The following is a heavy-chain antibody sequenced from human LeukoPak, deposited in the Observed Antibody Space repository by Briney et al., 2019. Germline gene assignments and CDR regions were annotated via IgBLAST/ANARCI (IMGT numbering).Heavy chain of an antibody. CDR1: GFTFDDYG. V-gene: IGHV3-20*04. CDR2: INWNGGST. J-gene: IGHJ6*03. Sequence: GGSLRLSCAASGFTFDDYGMSWVRQAPGKGLEWVSGINWNGGSTGYADSVKGRFTISRDNAKNSLYLQMNSLRAEDTALYYCARDSLWFGESPNYYYYYMDVWGKGTTVTVSS. D-gene: IGHD3-10*01. CDR3: ARDSLWFGESPNYYYYYMDV.